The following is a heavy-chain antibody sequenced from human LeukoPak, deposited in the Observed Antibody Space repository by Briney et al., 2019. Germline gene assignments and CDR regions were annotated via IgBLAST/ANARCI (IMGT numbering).Heavy chain of an antibody. D-gene: IGHD6-19*01. V-gene: IGHV3-23*01. CDR1: GFTFSSYA. Sequence: GGSLRLACAVSGFTFSSYAMSWVRQAPGKGLEWVSAISGSGGSTYYADSVKGRFTISRDNSKNTLYLQMNSLRAEDTAVYYCAKAQAGYYYMDVWGKGTTVTVSS. CDR3: AKAQAGYYYMDV. J-gene: IGHJ6*03. CDR2: ISGSGGST.